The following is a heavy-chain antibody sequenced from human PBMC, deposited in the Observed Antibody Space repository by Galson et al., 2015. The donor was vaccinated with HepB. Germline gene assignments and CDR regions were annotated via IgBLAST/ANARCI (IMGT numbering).Heavy chain of an antibody. V-gene: IGHV3-9*01. CDR2: IGWNSGNI. D-gene: IGHD3-22*01. CDR1: GFTFDDFA. Sequence: LSCAASGFTFDDFAMHWVRQAPGKGLQWVSGIGWNSGNIAYADSVKGRFTISRDNAKNSLYLQMNSLRTEDTALYYCAKSRMTTYYSYNFDYWGQGTLVTVSS. J-gene: IGHJ4*02. CDR3: AKSRMTTYYSYNFDY.